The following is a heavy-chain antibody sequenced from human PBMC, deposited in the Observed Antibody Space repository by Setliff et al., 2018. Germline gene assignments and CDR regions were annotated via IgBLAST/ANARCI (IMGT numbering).Heavy chain of an antibody. Sequence: HPGGSLRLSCAASGFTFDSHAMAWVRQAPGKGLEWVSGISASGGGTYYPDSVKGRFSISRDNSKNMLYLEVNSLRAEDTAVYYCVRRELQLRRYFDFWGQGTLVTVSS. CDR2: ISASGGGT. J-gene: IGHJ4*02. CDR3: VRRELQLRRYFDF. V-gene: IGHV3-23*01. D-gene: IGHD1-7*01. CDR1: GFTFDSHA.